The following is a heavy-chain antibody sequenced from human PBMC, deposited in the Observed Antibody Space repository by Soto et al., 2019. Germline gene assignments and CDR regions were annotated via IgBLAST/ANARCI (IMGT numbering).Heavy chain of an antibody. CDR1: GAPFCHAHYD. CDR2: FCRGGRT. Sequence: SETLSLTCIVSGAPFCHAHYDAYWISQRPGEGREWIGSFCRGGRTYYTASFKSRFSMSVDTSKNHFSLLLTSAPAADPAVYGCARRSHIVVAPTWGQGTLVTVCS. V-gene: IGHV4-39*02. CDR3: ARRSHIVVAPT. J-gene: IGHJ4*02. D-gene: IGHD2-21*01.